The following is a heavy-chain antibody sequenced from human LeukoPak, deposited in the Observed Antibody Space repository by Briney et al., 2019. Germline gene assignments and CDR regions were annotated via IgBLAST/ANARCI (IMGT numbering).Heavy chain of an antibody. CDR3: AGDKGGGYYMDV. D-gene: IGHD6-25*01. Sequence: PGGSLRLSCAASGFTFGDYTMNWVRQAPGKGLEWVSYISSSSSTIYYADSVKGRFTISRDNSKNTLYLQMNSLRAEDTAVYYCAGDKGGGYYMDVWGKGTTVTVSS. J-gene: IGHJ6*03. CDR2: ISSSSSTI. V-gene: IGHV3-48*01. CDR1: GFTFGDYT.